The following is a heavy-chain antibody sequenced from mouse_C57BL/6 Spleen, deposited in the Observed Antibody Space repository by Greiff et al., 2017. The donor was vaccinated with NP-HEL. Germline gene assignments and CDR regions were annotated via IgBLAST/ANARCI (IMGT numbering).Heavy chain of an antibody. D-gene: IGHD2-1*01. J-gene: IGHJ2*01. CDR2: ISSGGDYI. Sequence: EVMLVESGEGLVKPGGSLKLSCAASGFTFSSYAMSWVRQTPEKRLEWVAYISSGGDYIYYADTVKGRFTISRDNARNTLYLQMSSLKSEDTAMYYCTRDYYGNYPFDYWGQGTTLTVSS. CDR3: TRDYYGNYPFDY. CDR1: GFTFSSYA. V-gene: IGHV5-9-1*02.